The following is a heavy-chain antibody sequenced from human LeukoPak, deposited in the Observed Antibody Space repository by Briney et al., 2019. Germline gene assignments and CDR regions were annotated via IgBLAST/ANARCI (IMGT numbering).Heavy chain of an antibody. J-gene: IGHJ4*02. D-gene: IGHD2-15*01. V-gene: IGHV1-3*01. CDR3: ARIGIEVAGSG. CDR1: GYTFTSYA. CDR2: INAGNGNT. Sequence: ASVKVSCKASGYTFTSYAMHWVRQAPGQRLEWMGWINAGNGNTKYSQKFQGRVTITRDTSTSTAYMELSSLRSEDTAAYYCARIGIEVAGSGWGQGTLVTVSS.